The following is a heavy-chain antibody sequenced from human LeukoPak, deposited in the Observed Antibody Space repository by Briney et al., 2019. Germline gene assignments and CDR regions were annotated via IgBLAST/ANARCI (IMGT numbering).Heavy chain of an antibody. CDR2: ISYDGSNK. Sequence: GGSLRLSCAASGFIFSNYAMYWVRQAPGKGLEWVAVISYDGSNKFNADSVRGRFTISRDNSKNTLYLQMNSLRAEDTAVYYCARDRYYYDSSGYYYYYYYYMDVWGKGTTVTISS. CDR3: ARDRYYYDSSGYYYYYYYYMDV. CDR1: GFIFSNYA. J-gene: IGHJ6*03. V-gene: IGHV3-30*04. D-gene: IGHD3-22*01.